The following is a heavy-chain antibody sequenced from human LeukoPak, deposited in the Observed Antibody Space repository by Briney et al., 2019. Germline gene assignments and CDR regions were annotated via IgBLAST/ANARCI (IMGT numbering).Heavy chain of an antibody. D-gene: IGHD6-6*01. CDR1: RHGFSDSW. CDR3: ASRKFSSTWSDP. Sequence: GESLKMSCTGYRHGFSDSWIGWVRQVPGKGLEWIGVIYPGDSRTRYSPSFRGQVTISVDKSISTAYLQWGSLKASDTAMYYCASRKFSSTWSDPWGQGTLVTVSP. V-gene: IGHV5-51*01. J-gene: IGHJ5*02. CDR2: IYPGDSRT.